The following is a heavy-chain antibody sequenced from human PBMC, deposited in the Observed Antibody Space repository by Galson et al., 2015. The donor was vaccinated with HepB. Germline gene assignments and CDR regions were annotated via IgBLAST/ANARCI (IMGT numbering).Heavy chain of an antibody. CDR3: ATAVVSGSYFGEAFDS. D-gene: IGHD1-26*01. Sequence: SVKVSCKVSGYTLTELSMHWVRQAPGKGLKWTGGFDPEDGETIYAQKFQGRVTMTEDTSTDTAYMELSSLRSEDTAVYYCATAVVSGSYFGEAFDSWGQGTMVTVSS. V-gene: IGHV1-24*01. J-gene: IGHJ3*02. CDR1: GYTLTELS. CDR2: FDPEDGET.